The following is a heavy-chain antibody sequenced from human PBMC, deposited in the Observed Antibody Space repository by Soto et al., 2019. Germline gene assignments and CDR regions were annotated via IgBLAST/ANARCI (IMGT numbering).Heavy chain of an antibody. CDR1: GFTFSSYA. CDR3: AEDGTAAGWSP. J-gene: IGHJ5*02. Sequence: GSLRLSCAASGFTFSSYAMSWVRQAPGKGLGWVSAISGSGGSTYYADSVKGRFTISRDNSKNTLYLQMNSLRAEDTAVYYCAEDGTAAGWSPWGQGTLVTVSS. CDR2: ISGSGGST. D-gene: IGHD6-13*01. V-gene: IGHV3-23*01.